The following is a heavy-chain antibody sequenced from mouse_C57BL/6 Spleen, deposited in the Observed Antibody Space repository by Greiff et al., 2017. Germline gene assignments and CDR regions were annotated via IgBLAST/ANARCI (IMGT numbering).Heavy chain of an antibody. CDR2: IDPSDSET. CDR3: ARSDDGYYEGWFAY. D-gene: IGHD2-3*01. CDR1: GYTFTSYW. Sequence: VQLQQPGAELVRPGSSVKLSCKASGYTFTSYWMHWVKQRPIQGLEWIGNIDPSDSETHYNQKFKDKATLTVDKSSSTAYMQLSSLTSEDSAVYYGARSDDGYYEGWFAYWGQGTLVTVSA. J-gene: IGHJ3*01. V-gene: IGHV1-52*01.